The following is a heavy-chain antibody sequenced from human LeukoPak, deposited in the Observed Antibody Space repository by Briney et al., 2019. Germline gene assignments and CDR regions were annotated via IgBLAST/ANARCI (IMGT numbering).Heavy chain of an antibody. J-gene: IGHJ4*02. D-gene: IGHD6-13*01. CDR2: ISSSSSYI. V-gene: IGHV3-21*01. Sequence: PGGSLRLSCAASGFTFSSYSMNWVRQAPGKGLEWVSSISSSSSYIYYAGSVKGRFTISRDNAKNSLYLQMNSLRAEDTAVYYCARAGGAAAAYYFDYWGQGTLVTVSS. CDR3: ARAGGAAAAYYFDY. CDR1: GFTFSSYS.